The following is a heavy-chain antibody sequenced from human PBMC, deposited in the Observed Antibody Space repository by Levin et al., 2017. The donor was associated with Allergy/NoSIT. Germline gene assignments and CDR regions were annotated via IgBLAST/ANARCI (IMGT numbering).Heavy chain of an antibody. J-gene: IGHJ6*02. CDR2: IYPGDSDT. V-gene: IGHV5-51*01. CDR3: ARQNGGKNSPEGYYYYGMDV. CDR1: GYSFTSYW. Sequence: GESLKISCKGSGYSFTSYWIGWVRQMPGKGLEWMGIIYPGDSDTRYSPSFQGQVTISADKSISTAYLQWSSLKASDTAMYYCARQNGGKNSPEGYYYYGMDVWGQGTTVTVSS. D-gene: IGHD4-23*01.